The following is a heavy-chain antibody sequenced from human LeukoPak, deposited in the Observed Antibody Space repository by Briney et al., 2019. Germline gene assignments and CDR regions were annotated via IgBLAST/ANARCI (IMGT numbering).Heavy chain of an antibody. CDR2: LSYDGNRK. J-gene: IGHJ4*02. CDR1: GFTFSTYP. D-gene: IGHD1-26*01. V-gene: IGHV3-30-3*01. CDR3: ARELFSGSHGYFDY. Sequence: GGSLSLSCAASGFTFSTYPKLWVRQAPGKGLEWVALLSYDGNRKYYADSVKGRFTISRDTSRNTLYLQMTSLGPDDTAVYFCARELFSGSHGYFDYWGQGTLVTVSS.